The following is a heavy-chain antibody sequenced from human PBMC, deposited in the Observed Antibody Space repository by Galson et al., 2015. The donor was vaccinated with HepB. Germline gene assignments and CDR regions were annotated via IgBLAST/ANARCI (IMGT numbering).Heavy chain of an antibody. V-gene: IGHV3-23*01. CDR3: AKHSDGDYYSYSDY. D-gene: IGHD5-24*01. CDR2: ISGRGGST. CDR1: GFIFTSCA. Sequence: SLRLSCAASGFIFTSCAMSWVRQAPGKGLEWVSSISGRGGSTYYADSVKGRITISRDNSKSTLYLQVNSLRADDTAVYYCAKHSDGDYYSYSDYWGQGTLVTVSS. J-gene: IGHJ4*02.